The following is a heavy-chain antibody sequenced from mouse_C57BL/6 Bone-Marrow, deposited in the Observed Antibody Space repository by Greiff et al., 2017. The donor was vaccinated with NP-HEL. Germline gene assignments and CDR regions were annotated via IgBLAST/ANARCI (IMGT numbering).Heavy chain of an antibody. CDR1: GYTFTTYW. D-gene: IGHD1-1*01. Sequence: VKLQQPGAELVKPGASVKLSCKASGYTFTTYWMQWVKQRPGQGLEWIGEIDPSDSYTNYNQKFKGKATLTVDTSSSTAYMQLSSLTSEDSAVYYCARKAYYGRSYEFAYWGQGTLVTGSA. CDR2: IDPSDSYT. CDR3: ARKAYYGRSYEFAY. V-gene: IGHV1-50*01. J-gene: IGHJ3*01.